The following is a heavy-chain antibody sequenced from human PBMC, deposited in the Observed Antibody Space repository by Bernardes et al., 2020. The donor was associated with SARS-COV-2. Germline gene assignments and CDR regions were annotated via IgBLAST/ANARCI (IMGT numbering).Heavy chain of an antibody. J-gene: IGHJ4*02. CDR2: IHPSDSDT. V-gene: IGHV5-51*01. Sequence: ETTKISCNGSGYIFASYWISWVRQLPGKGLEWMGIIHPSDSDTKYSPSLQGQVTMSADTSTSTAYLQWNSLKASDTAIYYCARLYCSSTTCYRGADYWGQGTLVTVAS. CDR1: GYIFASYW. D-gene: IGHD2-2*01. CDR3: ARLYCSSTTCYRGADY.